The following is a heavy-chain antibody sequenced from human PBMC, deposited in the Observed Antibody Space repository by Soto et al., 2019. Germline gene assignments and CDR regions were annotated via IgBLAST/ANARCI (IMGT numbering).Heavy chain of an antibody. Sequence: GGSVRLSCAASGFTFSSYAMSWVRQAPGKGLEWVSAISGSGGSTYYADSVKGRFTISRDNSKNTLYLQMNSLRAEDTAVYYCAKGRGAGQKLKTFDDWGQATLVTVGS. CDR1: GFTFSSYA. V-gene: IGHV3-23*01. CDR2: ISGSGGST. CDR3: AKGRGAGQKLKTFDD. D-gene: IGHD6-19*01. J-gene: IGHJ4*02.